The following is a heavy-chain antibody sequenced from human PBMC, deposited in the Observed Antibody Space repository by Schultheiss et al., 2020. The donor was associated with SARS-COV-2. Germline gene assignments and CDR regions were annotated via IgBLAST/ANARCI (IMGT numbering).Heavy chain of an antibody. J-gene: IGHJ4*02. D-gene: IGHD2-8*01. CDR3: AREGVRREVDY. V-gene: IGHV4-59*12. CDR1: GGSFSGYY. Sequence: SETLSLTCAVYGGSFSGYYWSWIRQPPGKGLEWIGYIYYSGSTKYNPSLKSRVTISVDTSKNQFSLKLTSVTAADTAVYYCAREGVRREVDYWGQGTLVTVSS. CDR2: IYYSGST.